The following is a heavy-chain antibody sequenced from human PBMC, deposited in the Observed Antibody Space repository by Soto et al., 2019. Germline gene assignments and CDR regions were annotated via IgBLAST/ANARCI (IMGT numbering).Heavy chain of an antibody. D-gene: IGHD6-13*01. V-gene: IGHV1-18*01. Sequence: QVQLVQSGAEVKKPGASVKVSCKASGYTFTSYGISWVRQAPGQGLEWMGWISAYNGNTNYAQKLQGRVTMTTDTSTSTAYMELRSLRSDDTAVYYCARDHSSGWYTIPNWFDPWGQGTLVTVSS. CDR2: ISAYNGNT. CDR1: GYTFTSYG. CDR3: ARDHSSGWYTIPNWFDP. J-gene: IGHJ5*02.